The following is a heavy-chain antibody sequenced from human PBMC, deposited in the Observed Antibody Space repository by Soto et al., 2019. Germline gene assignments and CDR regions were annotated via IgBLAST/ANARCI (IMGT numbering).Heavy chain of an antibody. CDR3: ARDLDPGIAAADAFDI. D-gene: IGHD6-13*01. J-gene: IGHJ3*02. V-gene: IGHV1-18*01. CDR2: ISAYNGNT. CDR1: GYTFTSYG. Sequence: ASVKVSCKASGYTFTSYGISWVRQAPGQGLEWIGWISAYNGNTNYAQKLQGRVTMTTDTSTSTAYMELRSLRSDDTAVYYCARDLDPGIAAADAFDIRGQGTMVTDSS.